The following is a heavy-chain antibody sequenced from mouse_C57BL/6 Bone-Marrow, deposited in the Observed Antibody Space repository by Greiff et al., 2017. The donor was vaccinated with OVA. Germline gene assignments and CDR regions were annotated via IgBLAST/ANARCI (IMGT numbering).Heavy chain of an antibody. J-gene: IGHJ4*01. CDR3: VRHGIITTVVENAMDY. CDR1: GFSFNTYA. V-gene: IGHV10-1*01. D-gene: IGHD1-1*01. CDR2: IRSKSNNYAT. Sequence: EVKLMESGGGLVQPKGSLKLSCAASGFSFNTYAMNWVRQAPGKGLEWVARIRSKSNNYATYYADSVKDRFTISRDDSESMLYLQMNNLKTEDTAMYYGVRHGIITTVVENAMDYWGQGTSVTVSS.